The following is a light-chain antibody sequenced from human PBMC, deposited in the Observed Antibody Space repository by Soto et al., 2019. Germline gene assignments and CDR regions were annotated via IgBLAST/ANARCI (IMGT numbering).Light chain of an antibody. CDR2: RAS. CDR3: TTTYSIPWT. Sequence: DIQLTQSPSSLSGSVGDRVTISCRAIHNIVNYLHWYQLKPGTAPSLLISRASTVRSGVPPRVSGSGSGGAFTLTISSLRPEDIETYDGTTTYSIPWTVGPGIRV. CDR1: HNIVNY. V-gene: IGKV1-39*01. J-gene: IGKJ1*01.